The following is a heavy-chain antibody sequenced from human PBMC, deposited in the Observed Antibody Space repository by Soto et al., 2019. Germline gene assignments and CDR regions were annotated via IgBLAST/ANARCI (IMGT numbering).Heavy chain of an antibody. CDR2: IYWDDDK. J-gene: IGHJ4*02. Sequence: QITLKESGPTLVKPTQTLTLTCTFSGFSLSTSGVGVGWIRQPPGKALEWLALIYWDDDKRYSPSLKSRLTITKDTFKTQVVLTMTNMDPVDTATYYCARKYTYYYDSSGYLPVDYWGQGTMVTVSA. CDR1: GFSLSTSGVG. D-gene: IGHD3-22*01. CDR3: ARKYTYYYDSSGYLPVDY. V-gene: IGHV2-5*02.